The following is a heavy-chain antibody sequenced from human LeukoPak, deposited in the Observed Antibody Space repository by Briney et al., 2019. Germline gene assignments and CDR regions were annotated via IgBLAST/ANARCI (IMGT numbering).Heavy chain of an antibody. CDR3: ARGAQYYYDSSGYYYLGAFDI. V-gene: IGHV4-59*01. CDR1: GGSISSYY. D-gene: IGHD3-22*01. Sequence: EPSETLSLTCTVSGGSISSYYWSWIRQPPGKGLEWIGYIYYSGSTNYNPSLKSRVTISVDTSKNQFSLKLSSVTAADTAVYYCARGAQYYYDSSGYYYLGAFDIWGQGTMVTVSS. J-gene: IGHJ3*02. CDR2: IYYSGST.